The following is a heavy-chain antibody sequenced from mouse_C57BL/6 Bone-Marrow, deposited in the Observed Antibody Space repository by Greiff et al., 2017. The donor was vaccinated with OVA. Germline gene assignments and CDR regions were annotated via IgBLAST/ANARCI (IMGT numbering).Heavy chain of an antibody. CDR2: INPSNGGT. Sequence: QVQLQQPGTELVKPGASVKLSCKASGYTFTSYWMHWVKQRPGQGLEWIGNINPSNGGTIYNEKFKSKAPLTVDKSSSTAYMQLSCLTSEDSAVYYCARNYYGSSYDAMDYWGQGTSVTVSS. D-gene: IGHD1-1*01. CDR3: ARNYYGSSYDAMDY. J-gene: IGHJ4*01. V-gene: IGHV1-53*01. CDR1: GYTFTSYW.